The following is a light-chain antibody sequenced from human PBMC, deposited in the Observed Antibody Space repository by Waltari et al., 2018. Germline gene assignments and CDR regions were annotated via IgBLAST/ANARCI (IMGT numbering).Light chain of an antibody. CDR3: QVWDSSRDLVL. CDR1: NIGRQG. Sequence: SYVLTQPPSVSVAPGKTATLTCGGDNIGRQGVNWYQQRPGQAPVLVVYDDSDRPSDIPERFSGSISGNMATLTVSRVEAGDEADYYCQVWDSSRDLVLIGGGTKLTVL. J-gene: IGLJ2*01. V-gene: IGLV3-21*03. CDR2: DDS.